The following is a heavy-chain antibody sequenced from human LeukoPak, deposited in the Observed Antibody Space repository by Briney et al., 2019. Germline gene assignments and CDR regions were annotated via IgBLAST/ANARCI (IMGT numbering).Heavy chain of an antibody. CDR1: GDSISSTIYY. V-gene: IGHV4-61*02. CDR3: ARVRFWSGYFTRYYYMDV. D-gene: IGHD3-3*01. CDR2: IYTSGST. J-gene: IGHJ6*03. Sequence: SETLSLTCTVSGDSISSTIYYWSWIRQPAGKGLEWIGRIYTSGSTNYNPSLKSRVTMSVDTSKNQFSLKLSSVTAADTAVYHCARVRFWSGYFTRYYYMDVWGKGTTVTVSS.